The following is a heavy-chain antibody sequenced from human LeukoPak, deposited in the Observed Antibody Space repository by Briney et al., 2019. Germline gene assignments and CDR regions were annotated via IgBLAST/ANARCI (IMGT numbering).Heavy chain of an antibody. V-gene: IGHV3-33*01. CDR3: ARDWRGYFDY. J-gene: IGHJ4*02. Sequence: PGRSLRLSCAASGFTFSSYGMHWVRQAPGKGLEWVAVIWYDGSNKYYADSVKGRFTISRDNSKNTLYLQMSSLRAEDTAVYYCARDWRGYFDYWGQGTLVTVSS. CDR1: GFTFSSYG. D-gene: IGHD3-3*01. CDR2: IWYDGSNK.